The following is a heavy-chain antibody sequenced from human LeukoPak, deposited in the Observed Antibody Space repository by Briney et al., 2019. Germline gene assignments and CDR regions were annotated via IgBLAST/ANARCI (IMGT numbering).Heavy chain of an antibody. Sequence: GESLKISCKGSGYSFTSYWIDWVRQMPGKGLEWMGIIYPGDSDTRYSPPFQGQVTISADKSISTAYLQWSSLKASDTAMYYCARHSLYSSSWYTNWFDPWGQGTLVTVSS. CDR1: GYSFTSYW. CDR2: IYPGDSDT. V-gene: IGHV5-51*01. D-gene: IGHD6-13*01. CDR3: ARHSLYSSSWYTNWFDP. J-gene: IGHJ5*02.